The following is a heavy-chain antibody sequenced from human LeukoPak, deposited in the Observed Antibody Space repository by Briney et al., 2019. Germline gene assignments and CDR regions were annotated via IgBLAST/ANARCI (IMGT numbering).Heavy chain of an antibody. CDR3: ARVSGSYSGGGNWFDP. CDR1: GYTFTSYD. J-gene: IGHJ5*02. Sequence: GASVKVSCKASGYTFTSYDINWVRQAPGQGLEWVGGIIPIFTTEDYAQKFQGRVTITADESTSTAYMDLSSLRSEDTAVYYCARVSGSYSGGGNWFDPWGQGTLVTVSS. V-gene: IGHV1-69*13. CDR2: IIPIFTTE. D-gene: IGHD3-10*01.